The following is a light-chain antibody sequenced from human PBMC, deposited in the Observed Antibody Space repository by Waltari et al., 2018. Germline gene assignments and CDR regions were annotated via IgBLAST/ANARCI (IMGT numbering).Light chain of an antibody. CDR3: SSYTSSSTLV. J-gene: IGLJ2*01. Sequence: QSALTQPASVSGSPGQSITISCTGSSNDVGTYNYVSWYQQHPGKAPKLIIFEVRHRPSGVSMRFSASKSGNKAALTISGLQTEDEADYYCSSYTSSSTLVFGGGTKVTVL. CDR2: EVR. CDR1: SNDVGTYNY. V-gene: IGLV2-14*01.